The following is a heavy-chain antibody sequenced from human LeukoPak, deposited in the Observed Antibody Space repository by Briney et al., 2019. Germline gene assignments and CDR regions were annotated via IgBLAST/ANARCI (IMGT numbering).Heavy chain of an antibody. J-gene: IGHJ4*02. V-gene: IGHV1-69*05. CDR1: GGTFSSYA. CDR2: IIPIFGTA. Sequence: GASVKVSRKASGGTFSSYAISWVRQAPGQGLEWMGGIIPIFGTANYAQKFQGRVTITTDESTSTAYMELSSLRSEDTAVYYCARDLWENALVYWGQGTLVTVSS. D-gene: IGHD3-16*01. CDR3: ARDLWENALVY.